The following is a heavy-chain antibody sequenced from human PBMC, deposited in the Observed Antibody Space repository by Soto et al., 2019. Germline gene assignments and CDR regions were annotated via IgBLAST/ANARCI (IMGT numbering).Heavy chain of an antibody. V-gene: IGHV5-51*01. CDR2: IYPGDSAT. CDR3: ARHGPEYSSGWPNY. D-gene: IGHD6-19*01. Sequence: LGESLKISCKASGYSFTSYWTGWVRQSPGKGLEWMGIIYPGDSATRYSPSFKGQVTISADESINTAYLQWRSLKASDSAIYYCARHGPEYSSGWPNYWGLGTLVTVSS. J-gene: IGHJ4*02. CDR1: GYSFTSYW.